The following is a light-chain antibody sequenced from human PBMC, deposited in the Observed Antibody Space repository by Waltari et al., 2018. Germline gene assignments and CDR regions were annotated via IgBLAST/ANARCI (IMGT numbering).Light chain of an antibody. V-gene: IGKV3-11*01. Sequence: DIVLTQSPAILSLSPGERASLSCRASQSVTNYLAFYQQKPGQAPRLLIYDTSNRATGIPARFSGSGFGTDFTLTISSLEPEDFAVYYCQQRRDWPLTFGGGTKVEIK. CDR2: DTS. CDR1: QSVTNY. J-gene: IGKJ4*01. CDR3: QQRRDWPLT.